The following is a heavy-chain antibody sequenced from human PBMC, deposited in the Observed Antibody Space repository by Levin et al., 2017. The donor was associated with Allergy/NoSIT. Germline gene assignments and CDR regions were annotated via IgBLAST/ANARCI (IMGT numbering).Heavy chain of an antibody. J-gene: IGHJ6*02. CDR3: ARNRIIVSGGNDYYYGMDV. D-gene: IGHD5/OR15-5a*01. Sequence: ETLSLTCSVSGGSVSSGTYYWSWIRRPPGKGLEWIGYINYRGVTKYNPSLKSRVTISVNTSKNEFSLKVTSVTAADTAVYYCARNRIIVSGGNDYYYGMDVWGQGTTVTVSS. CDR2: INYRGVT. CDR1: GGSVSSGTYY. V-gene: IGHV4-61*01.